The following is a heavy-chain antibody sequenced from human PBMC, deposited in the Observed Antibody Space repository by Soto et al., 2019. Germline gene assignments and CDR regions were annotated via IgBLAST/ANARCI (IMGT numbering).Heavy chain of an antibody. V-gene: IGHV4-34*01. CDR1: GGSFSGYY. CDR3: ARQSYGSGSYYIYYYAMDV. CDR2: INHSGST. D-gene: IGHD3-10*01. Sequence: SETLSLTCAVYGGSFSGYYWSWIRQPPGKGLEWIGEINHSGSTNYNPSLKSRVTISVDTSKNQFSLKLSSVTAADTAVYYCARQSYGSGSYYIYYYAMDVWGQGTTVTVSS. J-gene: IGHJ6*02.